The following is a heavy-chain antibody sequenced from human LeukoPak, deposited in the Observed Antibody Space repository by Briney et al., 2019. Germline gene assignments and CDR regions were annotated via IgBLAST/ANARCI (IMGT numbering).Heavy chain of an antibody. CDR1: RGSVSSAY. Sequence: PSETLSLTCTVSRGSVSSAYWSWIRQPPGKRLEWIGYMYNSEITNYNPSLKSRVTMSLDMSKNQFSLDLTSVSEADTDVYYCATGHSSGWFDYWGQGSLVIVSS. D-gene: IGHD6-19*01. CDR3: ATGHSSGWFDY. V-gene: IGHV4-59*02. J-gene: IGHJ4*02. CDR2: MYNSEIT.